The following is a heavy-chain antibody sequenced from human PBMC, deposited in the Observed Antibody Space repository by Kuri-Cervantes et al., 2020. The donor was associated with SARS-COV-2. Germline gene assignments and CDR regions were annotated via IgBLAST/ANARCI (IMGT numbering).Heavy chain of an antibody. CDR1: GFTFSSYS. Sequence: GGSLRLSCAASGFTFSSYSMNWVRQAPGKGLEWVSYISSSSSTIYYADSVKGRFTISRDNSKNTLYLQMNSLRAEDTAVYYCAKCGELLTSSYYYYGMDVWGQGTTVTVSS. CDR3: AKCGELLTSSYYYYGMDV. V-gene: IGHV3-48*01. CDR2: ISSSSSTI. J-gene: IGHJ6*02. D-gene: IGHD1-26*01.